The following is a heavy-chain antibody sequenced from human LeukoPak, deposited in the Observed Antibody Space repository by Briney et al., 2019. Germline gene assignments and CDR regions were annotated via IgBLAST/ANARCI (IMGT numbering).Heavy chain of an antibody. J-gene: IGHJ4*02. CDR3: ARSLRYFDWLPDY. Sequence: SETLSLTCTVSGGSISSSSYYWGWIRQPPGKGLEWIGSIYYSGSTYYNPSLKSRVTISVDTSKNQFSLKLSSVTAADTAVYYCARSLRYFDWLPDYWGQGTQVTVSS. V-gene: IGHV4-39*01. CDR1: GGSISSSSYY. CDR2: IYYSGST. D-gene: IGHD3-9*01.